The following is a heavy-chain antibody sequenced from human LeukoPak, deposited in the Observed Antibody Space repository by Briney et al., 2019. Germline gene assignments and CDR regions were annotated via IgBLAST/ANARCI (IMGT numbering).Heavy chain of an antibody. J-gene: IGHJ4*02. CDR2: ISGRTGGT. Sequence: PGGSLRLSCAASGFTFSSYAMSWVRQAPGKGLEWVAVISGRTGGTYYADSVKGRFTISRDNSKSTLYLQMDSLRAEDTSVYYCGIFGNSGCHLIDYWGQGTLVTVPS. CDR1: GFTFSSYA. D-gene: IGHD6-19*01. V-gene: IGHV3-23*01. CDR3: GIFGNSGCHLIDY.